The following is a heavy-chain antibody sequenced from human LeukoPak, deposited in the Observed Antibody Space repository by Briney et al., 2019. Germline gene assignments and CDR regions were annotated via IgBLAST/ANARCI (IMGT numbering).Heavy chain of an antibody. CDR2: ISPNSGDT. D-gene: IGHD6-13*01. Sequence: ASVTVSCKASGYTFTGYYIHWVRQAPGQGLEWMGWISPNSGDTNYEQKFQGRVTLTRDTSIRTAYMELSRLRFDDTAVYYCARIERVMPGIPSAGLGFWGQGTLVSVSS. J-gene: IGHJ4*02. CDR1: GYTFTGYY. V-gene: IGHV1-2*02. CDR3: ARIERVMPGIPSAGLGF.